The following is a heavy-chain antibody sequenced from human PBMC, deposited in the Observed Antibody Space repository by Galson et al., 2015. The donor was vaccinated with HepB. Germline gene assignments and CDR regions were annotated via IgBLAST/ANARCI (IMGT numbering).Heavy chain of an antibody. CDR2: INAGNGNT. CDR1: GYTFASYA. D-gene: IGHD1-20*01. V-gene: IGHV1-3*01. Sequence: SVKVSCKASGYTFASYAIHWVRQAPGQRLEWMGWINAGNGNTKYSQKFQGRVTITRDTSASTAYMELSSLRSEDTAVFYCAREDGITNIDFWGQGTLVTVSS. J-gene: IGHJ4*02. CDR3: AREDGITNIDF.